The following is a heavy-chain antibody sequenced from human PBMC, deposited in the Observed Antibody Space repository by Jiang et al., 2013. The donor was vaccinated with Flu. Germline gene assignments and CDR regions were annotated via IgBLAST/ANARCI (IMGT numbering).Heavy chain of an antibody. V-gene: IGHV4-34*01. J-gene: IGHJ4*02. CDR3: ARHDYDFWSGYLFDY. CDR2: INHSGST. Sequence: LLKPSETLSLTCAVYGGSFSGYYWSWIRQPPGKGLEWIGEINHSGSTNYNPSLKSRVTISVDTSKNQFSLKLSSVTAADTAVYYCARHDYDFWSGYLFDYWGQGTLVTVSS. CDR1: GGSFSGYY. D-gene: IGHD3-3*01.